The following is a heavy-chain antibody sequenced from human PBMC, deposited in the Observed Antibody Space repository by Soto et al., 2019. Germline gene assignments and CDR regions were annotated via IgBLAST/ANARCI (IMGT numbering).Heavy chain of an antibody. CDR2: INPNSGGT. V-gene: IGHV1-2*04. J-gene: IGHJ6*02. CDR1: GYTFTGYY. CDR3: ARVHSDYYYGMDV. Sequence: GASVKVSCKASGYTFTGYYMHWVRQAPGQGLERMGWINPNSGGTNYAQKFQGWVTMTRDTSISTAYMELSRLRSDDTAVYYCARVHSDYYYGMDVWGQGTTVTVSS.